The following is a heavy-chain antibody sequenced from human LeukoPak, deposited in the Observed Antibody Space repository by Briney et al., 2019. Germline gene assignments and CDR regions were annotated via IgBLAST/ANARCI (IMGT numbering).Heavy chain of an antibody. V-gene: IGHV5-51*01. CDR3: ARLDTNSPSYYYYYYGMDV. Sequence: GESLKISCKGSGYSFTSYWIGWVRQMPGKGLEWMGIIYPGDSDTRYSPSFQGQVTISADKSISTAYLQWSSLKASDTAMYYCARLDTNSPSYYYYYYGMDVWGQGTTVTVSS. CDR2: IYPGDSDT. J-gene: IGHJ6*02. D-gene: IGHD2-8*01. CDR1: GYSFTSYW.